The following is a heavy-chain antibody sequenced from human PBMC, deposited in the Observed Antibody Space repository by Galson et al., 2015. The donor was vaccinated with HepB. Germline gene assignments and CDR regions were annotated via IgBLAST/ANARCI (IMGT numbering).Heavy chain of an antibody. J-gene: IGHJ5*02. CDR1: GFDFNASS. CDR2: ISFDGRNS. CDR3: ARSAAGRTATTTLA. V-gene: IGHV3-30-3*01. D-gene: IGHD4-17*01. Sequence: SLRLSCAASGFDFNASSMHWVRQSPGKGLEWVAGISFDGRNSYYADSVKGRFIISRDSSKKTVYLQMNSLRSKDTAVYYCARSAAGRTATTTLAWGQGILVTVSS.